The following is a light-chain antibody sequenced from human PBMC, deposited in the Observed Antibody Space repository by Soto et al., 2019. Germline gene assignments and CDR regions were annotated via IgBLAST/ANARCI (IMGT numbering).Light chain of an antibody. J-gene: IGKJ1*01. CDR1: QSVSSN. CDR2: GAS. CDR3: RQYNNWPPGT. V-gene: IGKV3-15*01. Sequence: EIVMTQSPATLSESPGERATLSCRASQSVSSNLAWYQQKPGQAPRLLIYGASSRATGSPARFSGSGSGTEFILTISSLQSEDFAVYYCRQYNNWPPGTFGQGTKVEIK.